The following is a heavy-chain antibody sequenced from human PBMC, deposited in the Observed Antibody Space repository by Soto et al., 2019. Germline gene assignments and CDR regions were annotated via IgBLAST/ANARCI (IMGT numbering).Heavy chain of an antibody. CDR1: GFTFGDYA. D-gene: IGHD6-6*01. Sequence: PGGSLRLSCTASGFTFGDYAMSWVRQAPGRGLEWVGFIRSKAYGGTTEYAASVKGRFTISRDDSKSIAYLQMNSLKTEDTAVYYCTRVSSSSPLFDYWSQGTLVTVSS. J-gene: IGHJ4*02. CDR2: IRSKAYGGTT. CDR3: TRVSSSSPLFDY. V-gene: IGHV3-49*04.